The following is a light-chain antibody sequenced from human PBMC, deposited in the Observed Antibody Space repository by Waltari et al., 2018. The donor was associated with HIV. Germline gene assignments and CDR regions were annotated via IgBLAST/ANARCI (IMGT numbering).Light chain of an antibody. V-gene: IGLV3-25*03. CDR2: KGT. CDR3: QSADSSGTYAV. CDR1: ALPKQY. J-gene: IGLJ7*01. Sequence: SYELTQPSSVSVSPGQTARNTCSGDALPKQYAYWYHQKPGQAPVLVLSKGTERPSGIPERFSGSSSGTTVTLTISGVQAEDEGDYYCQSADSSGTYAVFGGGTQLTVL.